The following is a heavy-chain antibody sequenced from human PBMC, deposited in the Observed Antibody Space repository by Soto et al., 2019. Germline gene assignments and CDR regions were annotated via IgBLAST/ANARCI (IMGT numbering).Heavy chain of an antibody. Sequence: GGSLRLSCAASGFTFSSYAMHWVRQAPGKGLEWVAVISYDGSNKYYADSVKGRFTISRDNSKNTLYLQMNSLRAEDTAVYYCARVLPTTHHKTYYYYGMDVWGQGTTVTVSS. V-gene: IGHV3-30-3*01. CDR1: GFTFSSYA. CDR2: ISYDGSNK. J-gene: IGHJ6*02. D-gene: IGHD4-17*01. CDR3: ARVLPTTHHKTYYYYGMDV.